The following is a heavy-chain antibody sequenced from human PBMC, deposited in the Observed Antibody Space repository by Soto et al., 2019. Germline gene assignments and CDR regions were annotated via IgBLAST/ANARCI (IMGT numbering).Heavy chain of an antibody. CDR3: AIVPRSSSSSGVDDTYY. V-gene: IGHV1-69*13. Sequence: SVKVSCKASGGTFSSYAISWVRQAPGQGLEWMGGIIPIFGTANYAQKFQGRVTITADESTSTAYMELSSLRSEDTAVYYCAIVPRSSSSSGVDDTYYWGQGTLVTVSS. CDR1: GGTFSSYA. J-gene: IGHJ4*02. D-gene: IGHD6-6*01. CDR2: IIPIFGTA.